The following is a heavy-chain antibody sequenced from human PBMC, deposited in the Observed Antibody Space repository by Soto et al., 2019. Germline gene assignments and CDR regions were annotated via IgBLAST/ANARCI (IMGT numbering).Heavy chain of an antibody. CDR2: ISAYNGNT. V-gene: IGHV1-18*04. D-gene: IGHD1-26*01. J-gene: IGHJ5*02. CDR1: GYTFTSYG. Sequence: ASVKVSCKASGYTFTSYGISWVRQAPGQGLEWMGWISAYNGNTNYAQKLQGRVTMTTDTSTSTAYMELRSLRSDDTAVYYCARVSIVGATNNWLDPWGQGTLVTVSS. CDR3: ARVSIVGATNNWLDP.